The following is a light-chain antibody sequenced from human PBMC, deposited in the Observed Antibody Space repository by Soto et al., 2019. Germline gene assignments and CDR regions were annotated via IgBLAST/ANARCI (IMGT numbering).Light chain of an antibody. CDR1: SSDVGNYNL. Sequence: QSALTQPASVSGSPGQSITISCTGTSSDVGNYNLVSWYQQHPGKAPKLIIYATRKRPAGVSNRYSGSKSGNTASLTISGLQAEDEATSHCCSYAGSITFTFGGGTKLTVL. J-gene: IGLJ2*01. CDR3: CSYAGSITFT. CDR2: ATR. V-gene: IGLV2-23*02.